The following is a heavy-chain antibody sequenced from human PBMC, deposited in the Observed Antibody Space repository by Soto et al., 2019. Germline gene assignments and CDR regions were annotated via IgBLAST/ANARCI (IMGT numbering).Heavy chain of an antibody. Sequence: SETLSLTCTVSGGSISSGGYYWSWIRQHPGKGLEWIGYIYYSGSTYYNPSLKSRVTISVDTSKNQFSLKLSSVTAADTAVYYCASYDYVWGSYRANDAFDIWGQGTMVTVSS. CDR2: IYYSGST. V-gene: IGHV4-31*03. J-gene: IGHJ3*02. CDR1: GGSISSGGYY. CDR3: ASYDYVWGSYRANDAFDI. D-gene: IGHD3-16*02.